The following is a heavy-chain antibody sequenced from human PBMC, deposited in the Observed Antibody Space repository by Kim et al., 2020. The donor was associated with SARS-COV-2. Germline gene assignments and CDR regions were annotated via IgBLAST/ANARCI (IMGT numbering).Heavy chain of an antibody. CDR3: VREALGTTPLDF. J-gene: IGHJ4*02. CDR2: ISSGEPTV. D-gene: IGHD4-17*01. Sequence: GGSLRLSCAASGFSFSRYYMHWVRHAPGKGLMWVAHISSGEPTVRYADSVKGRFTISRDNAKNTLYLEMNSLRGDDSAVYYCVREALGTTPLDFWGQGTLVTVSS. CDR1: GFSFSRYY. V-gene: IGHV3-74*01.